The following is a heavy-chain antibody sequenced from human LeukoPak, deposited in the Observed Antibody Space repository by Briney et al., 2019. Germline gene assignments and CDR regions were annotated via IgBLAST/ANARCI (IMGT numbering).Heavy chain of an antibody. J-gene: IGHJ5*02. CDR2: ISSSSAII. D-gene: IGHD3-22*01. CDR1: EFTFSSYS. CDR3: VLVYISSYAADL. Sequence: GGSLRLSCAASEFTFSSYSIDWVRQAPGKGLEWISYISSSSAIIDFADSVKGRFTVSRDNARNSVYLQMNSLRADDTAVYYCVLVYISSYAADLWGQGTLATVSS. V-gene: IGHV3-48*04.